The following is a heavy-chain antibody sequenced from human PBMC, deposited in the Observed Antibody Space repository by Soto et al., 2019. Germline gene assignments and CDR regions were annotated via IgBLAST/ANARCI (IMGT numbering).Heavy chain of an antibody. V-gene: IGHV3-23*01. CDR1: GFTFSSYA. Sequence: EVQLLESGGGLVQPGGSLRISCAASGFTFSSYAMSWVRQAPGKGLEWVSAISGSGGSTNYADSVKGRFTISRDNSKNTLYLQMNSLRAEDTAVYYCAKWDSSSWYLWFDPWGQGTLVTVSS. D-gene: IGHD6-13*01. CDR3: AKWDSSSWYLWFDP. J-gene: IGHJ5*02. CDR2: ISGSGGST.